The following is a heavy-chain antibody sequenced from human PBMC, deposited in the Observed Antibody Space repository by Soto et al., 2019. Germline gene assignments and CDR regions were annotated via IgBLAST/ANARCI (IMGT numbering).Heavy chain of an antibody. CDR3: AKATGMWPRGSFDY. Sequence: PGGSLRLSCAASGFTFSNYWMHWVRQAPGKGLVWVSRVNSDGSSTSYADSVKGRFSISRDNAKNTLYLQMHSLRVDDTAVYYCAKATGMWPRGSFDYWGLGTLVTVSS. V-gene: IGHV3-74*01. J-gene: IGHJ4*01. CDR2: VNSDGSST. D-gene: IGHD3-10*01. CDR1: GFTFSNYW.